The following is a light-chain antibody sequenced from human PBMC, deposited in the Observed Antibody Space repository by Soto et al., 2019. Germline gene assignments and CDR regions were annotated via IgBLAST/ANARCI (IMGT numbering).Light chain of an antibody. V-gene: IGKV1-5*03. CDR2: AAS. CDR3: QQYKSYSHT. J-gene: IGKJ2*01. CDR1: QNINNW. Sequence: TQSPSTLSASVGDRITINCRASQNINNWLAWHQQKPGQAPNLLIYAASSLETGVPARFSGSGSGTEFTLTISGLQPDDFATYYCQQYKSYSHTFGQGTKVDIK.